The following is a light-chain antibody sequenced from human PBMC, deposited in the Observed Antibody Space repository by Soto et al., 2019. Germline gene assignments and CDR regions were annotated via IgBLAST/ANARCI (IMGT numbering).Light chain of an antibody. CDR1: QSVSSY. CDR3: QQYNNLPRT. CDR2: GAS. V-gene: IGKV3-15*01. J-gene: IGKJ1*01. Sequence: EIVMTQSPATLSVSPGDRVTLSYRASQSVSSYLARYQQKPGQAPRLLIYGASTRATGIPARFSGSGSGTEFTLTLSSLQSEEFSVDFCQQYNNLPRTFGQGTKVEIK.